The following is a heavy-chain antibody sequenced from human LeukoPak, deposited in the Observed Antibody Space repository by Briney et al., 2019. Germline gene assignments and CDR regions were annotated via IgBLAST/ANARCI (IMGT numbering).Heavy chain of an antibody. J-gene: IGHJ5*02. CDR1: GGTLRSHI. D-gene: IGHD1-26*01. CDR3: TRVNLRGSQYNWFDP. V-gene: IGHV1-69*08. Sequence: SVKVSCKASGGTLRSHIFSWVRQAPGQGLEWMGRITPIIDSAKYAQNFQDRVTITADTPTATIYMELSSLTFEDTAVYFCTRVNLRGSQYNWFDPWGQGTLVTVSS. CDR2: ITPIIDSA.